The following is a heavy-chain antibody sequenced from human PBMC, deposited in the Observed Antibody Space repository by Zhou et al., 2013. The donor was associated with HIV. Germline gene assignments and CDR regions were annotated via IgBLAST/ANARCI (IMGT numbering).Heavy chain of an antibody. Sequence: QVQLVQSGAEVKKPGASVKVSCKASGYTFTSYYMHWVRQAPGQGLEWMGIINPFGGSTSYAQKFQGRVTMTRDTSTSTVYTELSSLRSEDTAIYYCARGRGHRSGYYDGWGQGDNGHRLF. CDR3: ARGRGHRSGYYDG. J-gene: IGHJ3*01. D-gene: IGHD3-16*01. CDR2: INPFGGST. CDR1: GYTFTSYY. V-gene: IGHV1-46*01.